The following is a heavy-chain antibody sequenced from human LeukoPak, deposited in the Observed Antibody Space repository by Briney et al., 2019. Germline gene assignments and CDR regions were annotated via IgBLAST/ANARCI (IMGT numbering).Heavy chain of an antibody. Sequence: SETLSLTCTVSGGSISSSSYYWGWLRQPPGKGLEWLGSIYYSGSTYYNPSLKSRVTISVDTSKNQFSLKLSSVTAADTAVYYCARDLGYCSSTSCRYFDFWGQGTLVTVSS. CDR1: GGSISSSSYY. D-gene: IGHD2-2*01. V-gene: IGHV4-39*07. CDR3: ARDLGYCSSTSCRYFDF. J-gene: IGHJ4*02. CDR2: IYYSGST.